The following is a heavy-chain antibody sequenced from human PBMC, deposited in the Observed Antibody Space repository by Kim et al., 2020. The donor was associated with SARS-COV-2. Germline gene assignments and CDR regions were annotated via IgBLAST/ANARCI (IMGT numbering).Heavy chain of an antibody. J-gene: IGHJ4*02. CDR2: IYYSGST. Sequence: SETLSLTCTVSGGSISSSSYYWGWIRQPPGKGLEWIGSIYYSGSTYYNPSLKSRVTISVDTSKNQFSLKLSSVTAADTAVYYCARHIRKREQQLPTQRDYWGQGTLVTVSS. V-gene: IGHV4-39*01. D-gene: IGHD6-13*01. CDR3: ARHIRKREQQLPTQRDY. CDR1: GGSISSSSYY.